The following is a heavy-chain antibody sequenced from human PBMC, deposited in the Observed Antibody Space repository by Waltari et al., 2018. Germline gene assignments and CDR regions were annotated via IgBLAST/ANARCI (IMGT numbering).Heavy chain of an antibody. CDR2: ISPSLGIA. CDR1: GGTFSSYA. V-gene: IGHV1-69*04. D-gene: IGHD1-26*01. Sequence: QVQLVQSGAEVKKPGSSVKVSCKASGGTFSSYAISWVRQATGHGLGWRGGISPSLGIANYVQKFQGRVTITADESTSTAYMELSSLGSEDTAVYYGARKLPGVGASGGFDYYYYYMDVWGKGTTVTVSS. CDR3: ARKLPGVGASGGFDYYYYYMDV. J-gene: IGHJ6*03.